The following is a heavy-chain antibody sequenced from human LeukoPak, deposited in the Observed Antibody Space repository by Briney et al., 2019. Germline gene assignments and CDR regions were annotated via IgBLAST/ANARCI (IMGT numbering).Heavy chain of an antibody. D-gene: IGHD6-13*01. J-gene: IGHJ4*02. V-gene: IGHV3-23*01. CDR2: ISGSGGST. CDR1: GVTFSSYA. Sequence: GGSLRLSCAASGVTFSSYAMSWVRQAPGKGLEWVSAISGSGGSTYYADSVKGRFTISRDNSKNTLYLQMNSLRAEDTVVYYCAKTLGVYSSSWYYFDYWGQGTLVTVSS. CDR3: AKTLGVYSSSWYYFDY.